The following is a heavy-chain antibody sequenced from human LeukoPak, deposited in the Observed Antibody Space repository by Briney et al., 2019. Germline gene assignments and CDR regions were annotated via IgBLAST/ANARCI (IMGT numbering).Heavy chain of an antibody. J-gene: IGHJ5*02. CDR2: ISYDGSNK. Sequence: PGGSLRLSCAASGFTFSSYGMHWVRQAPGKGLEWVAVISYDGSNKYYADSVKGRFTISRDNSKNTLYLQMNSLRAEDTAVYYCAKDPDGENWFDPWGQGTLVTVSS. CDR1: GFTFSSYG. D-gene: IGHD1-14*01. CDR3: AKDPDGENWFDP. V-gene: IGHV3-30*18.